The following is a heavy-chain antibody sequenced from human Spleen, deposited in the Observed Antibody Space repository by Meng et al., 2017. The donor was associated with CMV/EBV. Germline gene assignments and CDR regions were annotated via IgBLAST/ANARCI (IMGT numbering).Heavy chain of an antibody. V-gene: IGHV1-18*01. Sequence: ASVKVSCKASGYTFTNYGISWVRQAPGQGLEWMGWISAYNGNTNYAQKLQGRVTMTTDTSTTTAYLELRSLRSDDTAVYYCVRTHYSHGMDVWGQGTTVTVSS. CDR3: VRTHYSHGMDV. J-gene: IGHJ6*02. CDR2: ISAYNGNT. CDR1: GYTFTNYG.